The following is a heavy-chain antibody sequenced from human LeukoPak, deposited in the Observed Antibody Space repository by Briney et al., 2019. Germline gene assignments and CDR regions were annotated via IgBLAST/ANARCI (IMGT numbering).Heavy chain of an antibody. Sequence: GGSLRLSCAASGFTFSSYAMSWVRQAPGKGLEYVSAISSNGGSTYYADSVKGRFTISRDNSKNTLYLQMGSLRAEDMAVYYCARSGGWWDAFDIWGQGTMVTVSS. J-gene: IGHJ3*02. V-gene: IGHV3-64*02. D-gene: IGHD2-15*01. CDR2: ISSNGGST. CDR1: GFTFSSYA. CDR3: ARSGGWWDAFDI.